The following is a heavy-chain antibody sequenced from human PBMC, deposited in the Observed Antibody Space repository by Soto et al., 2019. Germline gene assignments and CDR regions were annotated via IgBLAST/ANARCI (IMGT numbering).Heavy chain of an antibody. Sequence: ASVKVSCKASGYTFTSFYIHWVRQAPGQGLEWMGVINPSGGSTTYAQKFQGRVTMTRDTSTSTVYMEVSSLRSEDTAVYYCAVNGYYYGSGSNNWFDPWGQGTLVTVSS. D-gene: IGHD3-10*01. V-gene: IGHV1-46*01. CDR2: INPSGGST. CDR1: GYTFTSFY. J-gene: IGHJ5*02. CDR3: AVNGYYYGSGSNNWFDP.